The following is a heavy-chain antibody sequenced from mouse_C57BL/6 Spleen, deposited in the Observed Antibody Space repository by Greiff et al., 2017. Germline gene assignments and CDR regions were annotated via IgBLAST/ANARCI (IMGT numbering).Heavy chain of an antibody. CDR1: GFNIKNTY. D-gene: IGHD1-1*01. CDR2: IDPANGNT. J-gene: IGHJ4*01. V-gene: IGHV14-3*01. CDR3: ARAITTVVATNYYAMDY. Sequence: EVMLVESVAELVRPGASVKLSCTASGFNIKNTYMHWVKQRPEQGLEWIGRIDPANGNTKYAPKFQGKATITADTSSNTAYLQLSSLTSEDTAIYYCARAITTVVATNYYAMDYWGQGTSVTVSS.